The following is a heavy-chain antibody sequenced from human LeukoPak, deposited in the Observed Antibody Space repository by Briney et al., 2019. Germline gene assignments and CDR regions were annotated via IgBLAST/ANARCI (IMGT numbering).Heavy chain of an antibody. CDR3: AKVFEVRGARRPKDY. V-gene: IGHV3-30*18. J-gene: IGHJ4*02. Sequence: GVSLRLSCAASGFTFSDYGMHWVLQAPGQGLEWGALVLYDRGNKFYEDSVRDRFTISRDNSKNTLFLQMNSLRIEDTAVYYCAKVFEVRGARRPKDYWGQGTLVIVSS. D-gene: IGHD3-10*01. CDR1: GFTFSDYG. CDR2: VLYDRGNK.